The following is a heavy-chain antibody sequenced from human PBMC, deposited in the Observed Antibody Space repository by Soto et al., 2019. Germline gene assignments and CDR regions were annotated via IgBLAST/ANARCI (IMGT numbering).Heavy chain of an antibody. Sequence: PSETLSLTCTVSGGSISSSNYHWGWIRQPPGKGLEWIGSMYYSGSTYYNPSLKSRVTISVDRSKNQFSLKLSSVTAADTAVYYCARGGVDYYVSSGYYFSPYFFDYWGQGTLVTVSS. CDR2: MYYSGST. CDR1: GGSISSSNYH. D-gene: IGHD3-22*01. J-gene: IGHJ4*02. CDR3: ARGGVDYYVSSGYYFSPYFFDY. V-gene: IGHV4-39*07.